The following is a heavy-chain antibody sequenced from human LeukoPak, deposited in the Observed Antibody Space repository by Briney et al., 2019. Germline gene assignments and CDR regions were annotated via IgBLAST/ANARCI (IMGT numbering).Heavy chain of an antibody. Sequence: PSETLSLTCTVSGGPIRSYYWSWIRQPPGKGLECIGYIYYSGSTNYNPSLKSRVTISVDTSKNQFSLNLSSVTAADTAVYYCARVLPYSSGWGVDYWGQGTLVTVSS. J-gene: IGHJ4*02. CDR3: ARVLPYSSGWGVDY. CDR1: GGPIRSYY. V-gene: IGHV4-59*01. D-gene: IGHD6-19*01. CDR2: IYYSGST.